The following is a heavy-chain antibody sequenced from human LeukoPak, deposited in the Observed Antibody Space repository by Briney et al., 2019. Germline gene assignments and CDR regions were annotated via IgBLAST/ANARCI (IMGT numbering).Heavy chain of an antibody. CDR3: ATGYSSRFDY. CDR1: GGSISSHY. Sequence: PSETLSLTCTVSGGSISSHYWSWIRQPPGKGLEWIGYIYYSGSTNYNPSLKSRVTISVDTSKNQFSLKLTSVTAADTAVYYCATGYSSRFDYWGQGTLVTVSS. V-gene: IGHV4-59*11. D-gene: IGHD3-22*01. J-gene: IGHJ4*02. CDR2: IYYSGST.